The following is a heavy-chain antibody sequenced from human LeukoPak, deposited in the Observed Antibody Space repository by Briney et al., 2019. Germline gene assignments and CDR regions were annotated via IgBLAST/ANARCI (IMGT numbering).Heavy chain of an antibody. D-gene: IGHD3-10*01. Sequence: GGSLRLSCTASGFSISTNDMNWVRQAPGKGLEWVSLIYISGITKYADSVQGRFTISSDTSTLYLQMNSLRAEDTAVYYCAKRSPPYWGQGTLVTVSS. CDR1: GFSISTND. CDR3: AKRSPPY. CDR2: IYISGIT. V-gene: IGHV3-66*04. J-gene: IGHJ4*02.